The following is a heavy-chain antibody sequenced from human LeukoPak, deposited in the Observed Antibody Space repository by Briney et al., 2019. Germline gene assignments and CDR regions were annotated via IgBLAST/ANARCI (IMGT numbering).Heavy chain of an antibody. D-gene: IGHD4-17*01. Sequence: PSQTLYLTCAVSGGSISSGGYYWSWIRQPPGKALEWIGNIYQSGSTYYNPSLKSRVTISVDRSKNQFSLKLSSVTAADTAVYYCARAFPFDDYGDPDAFDIWGQGTMVTVSS. J-gene: IGHJ3*02. CDR1: GGSISSGGYY. CDR2: IYQSGST. V-gene: IGHV4-30-2*01. CDR3: ARAFPFDDYGDPDAFDI.